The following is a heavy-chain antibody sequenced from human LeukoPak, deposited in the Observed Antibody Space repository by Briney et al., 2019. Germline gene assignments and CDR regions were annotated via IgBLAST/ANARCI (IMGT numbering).Heavy chain of an antibody. CDR1: GYIFTTYF. CDR2: IDTNTGNP. J-gene: IGHJ4*02. CDR3: AIGGGNSGFFGY. Sequence: ASVKVSCKDSGYIFTTYFTHWVRQAPGQGLEWMGWIDTNTGNPTYAQGFTGRFAFSLDTSVSTTYLQISSLEAEDTAVYYCAIGGGNSGFFGYWGQGTLVTVSS. D-gene: IGHD4-23*01. V-gene: IGHV7-4-1*02.